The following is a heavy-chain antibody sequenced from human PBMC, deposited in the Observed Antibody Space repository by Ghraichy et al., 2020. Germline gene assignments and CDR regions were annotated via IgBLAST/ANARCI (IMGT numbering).Heavy chain of an antibody. V-gene: IGHV3-74*01. CDR2: MNSGGGSI. J-gene: IGHJ3*02. Sequence: GGSLRLSCAASGFTFSSYWMHWVRQAPGKGLVWVSRMNSGGGSISYADSVEGRFTISRDNAKNTLYLQMNRLRAEDTAMYYCAREYCDSASCHNHDAFDIWGQGTMVTVSS. CDR3: AREYCDSASCHNHDAFDI. CDR1: GFTFSSYW. D-gene: IGHD2-2*02.